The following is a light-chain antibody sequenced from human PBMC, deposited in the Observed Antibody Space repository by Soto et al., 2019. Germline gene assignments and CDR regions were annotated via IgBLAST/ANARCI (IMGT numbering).Light chain of an antibody. CDR2: GAS. Sequence: EIALTQSPGTLSLSPGERAILTCRASQSVDSSYFAWYQLKPGQAPRLLIYGASSRATGIPDRCSGSGSGRDFTITISRLESEDFAVYFCQQYGSSPPYTFGQGTKLEIK. J-gene: IGKJ2*01. V-gene: IGKV3-20*01. CDR1: QSVDSSY. CDR3: QQYGSSPPYT.